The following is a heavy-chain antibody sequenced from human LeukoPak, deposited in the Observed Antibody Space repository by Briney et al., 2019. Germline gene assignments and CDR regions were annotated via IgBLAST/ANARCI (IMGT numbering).Heavy chain of an antibody. D-gene: IGHD5-18*01. V-gene: IGHV4-34*01. CDR3: ARGIRIQLKPYFDY. Sequence: SETLSLTCAVYGGSFSGYYWSWIRQPPGKGLEWIGEINHSGSTNYNPSLKSRVTISVDTSKNQFSLKLSSVAAADTAVYYCARGIRIQLKPYFDYWAREPWSPSPQ. CDR2: INHSGST. CDR1: GGSFSGYY. J-gene: IGHJ4*02.